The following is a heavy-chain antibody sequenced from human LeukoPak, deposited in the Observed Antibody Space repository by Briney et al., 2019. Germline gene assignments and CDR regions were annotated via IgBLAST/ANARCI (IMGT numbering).Heavy chain of an antibody. Sequence: PSETLSLTCAVYGGSFSGYYWSWLRQPPGKGLEWIGEINHSGSTNYNPSLKSRVTISVDTSKNQFSLKLSSVTAADTAVYYCARGGMVRGVIRYYYYYGMDVWGQGTTVTVSS. CDR2: INHSGST. D-gene: IGHD3-10*01. V-gene: IGHV4-34*01. CDR3: ARGGMVRGVIRYYYYYGMDV. CDR1: GGSFSGYY. J-gene: IGHJ6*02.